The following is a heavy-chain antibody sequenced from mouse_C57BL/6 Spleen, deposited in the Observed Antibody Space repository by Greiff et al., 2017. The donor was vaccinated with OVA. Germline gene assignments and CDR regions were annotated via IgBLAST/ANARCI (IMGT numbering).Heavy chain of an antibody. CDR3: ARNYFDY. CDR2: IYPGDGST. CDR1: GYTFTRYD. V-gene: IGHV1-85*01. Sequence: VQLQQSGPELVKPGASVKLSCKASGYTFTRYDINWVKQRPGQGLEWIGWIYPGDGSTKYNEKFKGKATLTVDTSSSTAYMELHSLTSEDSAVYFCARNYFDYWGQGTTLTVSS. J-gene: IGHJ2*01.